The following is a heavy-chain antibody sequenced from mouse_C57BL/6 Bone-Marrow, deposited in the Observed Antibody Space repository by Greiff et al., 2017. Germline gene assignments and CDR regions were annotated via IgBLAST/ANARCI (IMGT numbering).Heavy chain of an antibody. Sequence: QVQLQQPGAELVKPGASVKLSCKASGYTFTSYWMQWVKQRPGQGLEWIGEIDPSDSYNNYNQKFKGKATLTVDTSSSTAYMQLYSLTSEDSAVYYCAKEGNYGSSSWGQGTTLTVSS. J-gene: IGHJ2*01. CDR2: IDPSDSYN. V-gene: IGHV1-50*01. D-gene: IGHD1-1*01. CDR1: GYTFTSYW. CDR3: AKEGNYGSSS.